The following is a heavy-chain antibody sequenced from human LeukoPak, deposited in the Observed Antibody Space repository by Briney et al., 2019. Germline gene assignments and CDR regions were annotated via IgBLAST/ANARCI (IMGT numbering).Heavy chain of an antibody. CDR3: AKGVGEQRPNSYFDY. CDR1: GFTFSNYA. Sequence: GGSLRLSCAVSGFTFSNYAMSWVRQPPGKGLEWVSAISGSGGSTYYADSVKGRFTISRDNSKTVLYLQMNSLRAEDTALYYCAKGVGEQRPNSYFDYWGQGTLVTVSS. CDR2: ISGSGGST. V-gene: IGHV3-23*01. J-gene: IGHJ4*02. D-gene: IGHD1-26*01.